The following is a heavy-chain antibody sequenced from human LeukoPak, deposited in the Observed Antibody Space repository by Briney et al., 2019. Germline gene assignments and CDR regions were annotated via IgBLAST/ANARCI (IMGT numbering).Heavy chain of an antibody. D-gene: IGHD2-2*01. CDR1: GYTFTSYA. V-gene: IGHV1-3*01. CDR3: ARAPRGNSGYCSSSSCTDHRYNWFDP. J-gene: IGHJ5*02. CDR2: INAGNGNT. Sequence: ASVKVSCKASGYTFTSYAMHWVRQAPGQRLEWMGRINAGNGNTKYSQKFQGRVTITRDTSASTAYMEVSSLRSEDTAVYFCARAPRGNSGYCSSSSCTDHRYNWFDPWGQETLVTVSS.